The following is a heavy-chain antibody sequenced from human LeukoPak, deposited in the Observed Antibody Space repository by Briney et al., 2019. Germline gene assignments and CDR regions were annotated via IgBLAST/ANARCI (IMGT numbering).Heavy chain of an antibody. CDR3: ARLFGFRESLGWFDP. D-gene: IGHD3-10*01. CDR1: GYSFTSYW. Sequence: GESLKISCKGSGYSFTSYWIGWVRQMPGKGLEWMGIIYPGDSDTRYSPSFQGQVTISADKSISTAYLQWGSLKASDTAMYYCARLFGFRESLGWFDPWGQGTLVTVSS. CDR2: IYPGDSDT. V-gene: IGHV5-51*01. J-gene: IGHJ5*02.